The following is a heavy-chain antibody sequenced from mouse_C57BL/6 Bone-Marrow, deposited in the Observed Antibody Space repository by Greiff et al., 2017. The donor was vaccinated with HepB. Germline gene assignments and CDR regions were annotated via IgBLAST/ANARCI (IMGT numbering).Heavy chain of an antibody. J-gene: IGHJ1*03. V-gene: IGHV14-1*01. Sequence: VQLKESGAELVRPGASVKLSCTASGFNIKDYYMHWVKQRPEQGLEWIGRIDPEDGDTEYAPKFQGKATMTADTSSNTAYLQLSSLTSEDTAVYYCTTDGSSWNWYFDVGGTGTTVTVSS. CDR2: IDPEDGDT. D-gene: IGHD1-1*01. CDR3: TTDGSSWNWYFDV. CDR1: GFNIKDYY.